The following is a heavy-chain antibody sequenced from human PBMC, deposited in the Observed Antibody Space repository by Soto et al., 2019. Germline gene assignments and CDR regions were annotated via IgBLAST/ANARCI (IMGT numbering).Heavy chain of an antibody. J-gene: IGHJ4*02. Sequence: GGSLRLSCAASGFTFSSYSMNWVRQAPGKGLEWVSSISSSSSYIYYADSVKGRFTISRDNAKNSLYLQMNSLRAEDTAVYYCARVGGLHLGELSFKNYYFDYWGQGTLVTVSS. D-gene: IGHD3-16*02. CDR3: ARVGGLHLGELSFKNYYFDY. CDR1: GFTFSSYS. CDR2: ISSSSSYI. V-gene: IGHV3-21*01.